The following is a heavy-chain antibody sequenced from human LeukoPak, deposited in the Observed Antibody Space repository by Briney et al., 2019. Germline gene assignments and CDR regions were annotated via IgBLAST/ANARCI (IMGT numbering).Heavy chain of an antibody. CDR1: GFIFSSYN. Sequence: GGSLRLSCAASGFIFSSYNMHWVRQAPGKGLEWVAVISYDGSNEHYADSVKGRFTISRGNSKNTLFLQMNSLRPEDTAVYYCARDRSFYYGSGSSSNNYFDYWGQGTLVTVSS. J-gene: IGHJ4*02. D-gene: IGHD3-10*01. V-gene: IGHV3-30-3*01. CDR2: ISYDGSNE. CDR3: ARDRSFYYGSGSSSNNYFDY.